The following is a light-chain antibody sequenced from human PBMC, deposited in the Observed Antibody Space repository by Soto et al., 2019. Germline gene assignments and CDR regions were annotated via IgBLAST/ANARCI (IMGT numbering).Light chain of an antibody. Sequence: QSALTQPASVSGSPGQSITISCTGTSSDVGGYNYVSWYQQHPGKAPKLMIYDVSNRPSGVSNRFSGSKSGNTASLTISWLQSVDEADYYCCSYTSSSTYVFGTGTKVTVL. CDR2: DVS. CDR3: CSYTSSSTYV. J-gene: IGLJ1*01. V-gene: IGLV2-14*01. CDR1: SSDVGGYNY.